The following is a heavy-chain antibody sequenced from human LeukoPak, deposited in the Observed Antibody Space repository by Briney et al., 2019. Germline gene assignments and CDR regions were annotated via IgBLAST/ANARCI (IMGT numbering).Heavy chain of an antibody. CDR1: GGTFNTYA. D-gene: IGHD6-13*01. V-gene: IGHV1-69*05. J-gene: IGHJ4*02. Sequence: GASVKVSCKASGGTFNTYAITWVRQAPGQGLEWLGGIVPMFDTTNYGQKLQGRVTMTTDTSTSTAYKELRSLRFDDTAVYYCARTGYSNSWYCDYWGQGTLVTVSS. CDR2: IVPMFDTT. CDR3: ARTGYSNSWYCDY.